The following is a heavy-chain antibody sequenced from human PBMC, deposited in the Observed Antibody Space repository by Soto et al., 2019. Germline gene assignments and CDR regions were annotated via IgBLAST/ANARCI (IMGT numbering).Heavy chain of an antibody. CDR1: GYTFSNYG. D-gene: IGHD1-26*01. CDR2: VSAYNGET. Sequence: QLQLVQSGPEVKKPGASAKVSCKASGYTFSNYGISWMRQVPGQGLEWMGRVSAYNGETKNAQKFQGRVSITTATSTNTAYMELGSLRSDDTGVYYCARASGTGVGTTSYWGQGTLVTVSS. CDR3: ARASGTGVGTTSY. V-gene: IGHV1-18*01. J-gene: IGHJ4*02.